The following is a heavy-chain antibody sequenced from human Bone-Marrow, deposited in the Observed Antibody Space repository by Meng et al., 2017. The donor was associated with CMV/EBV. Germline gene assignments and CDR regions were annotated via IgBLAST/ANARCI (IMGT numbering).Heavy chain of an antibody. V-gene: IGHV3-9*01. CDR1: GFTFDDYA. D-gene: IGHD2-8*01. CDR3: AGSWAGYCTNGVCSSDAFDI. Sequence: LSLTCAASGFTFDDYAMHWVRQAPGKGLEWVSGISWNSGSIGYADSVKGRFTISRDNAKNSLYLQMNSLRAEDTAVYYCAGSWAGYCTNGVCSSDAFDIWGQGTMVTVSS. CDR2: ISWNSGSI. J-gene: IGHJ3*02.